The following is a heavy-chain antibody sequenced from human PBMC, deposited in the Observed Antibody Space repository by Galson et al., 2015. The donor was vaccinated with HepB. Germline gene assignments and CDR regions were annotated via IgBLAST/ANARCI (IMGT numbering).Heavy chain of an antibody. CDR2: TYYRAKWYN. Sequence: AISGDSVSSNSAAWYWIRQSPSRGLEWLGRTYYRAKWYNDYAVSVRGRITINPDTSKNQFSLHLNFVTSEDTAVYYCARVAGTIYYYGMDVWGQGTTVTVSS. V-gene: IGHV6-1*01. CDR1: GDSVSSNSAA. D-gene: IGHD2-15*01. CDR3: ARVAGTIYYYGMDV. J-gene: IGHJ6*02.